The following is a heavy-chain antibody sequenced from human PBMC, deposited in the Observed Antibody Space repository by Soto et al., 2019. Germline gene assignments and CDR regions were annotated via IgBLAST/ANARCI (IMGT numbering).Heavy chain of an antibody. CDR3: ARVRDWFDP. CDR1: GGSISSSSYY. J-gene: IGHJ5*02. CDR2: IFHRGST. V-gene: IGHV4-61*03. Sequence: SETLSLTCTVSGGSISSSSYYWSWIRQPPQKGLEWIGYIFHRGSTTYNPSLKSRVTISIDASKKYFSLRLNSVTAADTAVYYCARVRDWFDPWGQGTLVTVSS. D-gene: IGHD3-3*01.